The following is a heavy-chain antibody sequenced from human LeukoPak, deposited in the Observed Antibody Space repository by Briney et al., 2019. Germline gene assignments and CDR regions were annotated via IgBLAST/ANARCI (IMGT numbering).Heavy chain of an antibody. CDR3: ARAPASSYYYDSSGYYYSWLDP. Sequence: PSETLSLTCTVSGGSISSYYWSWLRQPPGKGLEWLGYIYYSGSTNYNPSLKSRVTISVDTSKNQFSLKLSSVAAADTAVYYCARAPASSYYYDSSGYYYSWLDPWGQGTLVTVSS. V-gene: IGHV4-59*01. CDR2: IYYSGST. D-gene: IGHD3-22*01. CDR1: GGSISSYY. J-gene: IGHJ5*02.